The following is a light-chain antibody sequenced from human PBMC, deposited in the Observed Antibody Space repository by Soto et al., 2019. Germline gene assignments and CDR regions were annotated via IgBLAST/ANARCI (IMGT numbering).Light chain of an antibody. Sequence: EIVLTQSPGTLSLSPGERATISCRASQSVSSNYLAWYQQKPGQAPRPLIYGASSRATGIPDRFSGSGAGTDFTLTISRLESEDFAVYYCQQYGSSPWTFGQGTKV. J-gene: IGKJ1*01. CDR1: QSVSSNY. CDR2: GAS. V-gene: IGKV3-20*01. CDR3: QQYGSSPWT.